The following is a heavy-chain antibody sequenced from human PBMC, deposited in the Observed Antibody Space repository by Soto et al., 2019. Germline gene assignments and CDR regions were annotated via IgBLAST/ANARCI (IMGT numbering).Heavy chain of an antibody. CDR3: ARDYYDSSGYYYADEKVNWFDP. Sequence: ASVKVSCKASGGTFSSYAISWVRQAPGQGLEWMGGIIPIFGTANYAQKFQGRVTITADESTSTAYMELSSLRSEDTAVYYCARDYYDSSGYYYADEKVNWFDPWGQGTLVTVSS. V-gene: IGHV1-69*13. J-gene: IGHJ5*02. CDR1: GGTFSSYA. D-gene: IGHD3-22*01. CDR2: IIPIFGTA.